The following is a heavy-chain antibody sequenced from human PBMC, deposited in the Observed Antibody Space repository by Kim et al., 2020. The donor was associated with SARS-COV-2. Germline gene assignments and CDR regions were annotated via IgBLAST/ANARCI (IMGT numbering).Heavy chain of an antibody. V-gene: IGHV4-39*01. CDR2: IYYSGST. CDR3: ARRGSYYMLARSPFDY. J-gene: IGHJ4*02. CDR1: GGSISSSSYY. Sequence: SETLSLTCTVSGGSISSSSYYWGWIRQPPGKGLEWIGSIYYSGSTYYNPSLKSRVTISVDTSKNQFSLKLSSVTAADTAVYYCARRGSYYMLARSPFDYWGQGTLVTVSS. D-gene: IGHD1-26*01.